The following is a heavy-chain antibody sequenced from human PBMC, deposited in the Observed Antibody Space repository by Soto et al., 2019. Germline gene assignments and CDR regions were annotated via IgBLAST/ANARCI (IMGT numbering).Heavy chain of an antibody. CDR3: TEDDRGSGWYTPSAY. Sequence: GGSLRLSCAASGFTFSSYAMSWVRQAPGKGLEWVSAISGSGGSTYYADSVKGRFTISRDNSKNTLYLQMNSLRAEDTAVYYCTEDDRGSGWYTPSAYWGQGTPVTVSS. V-gene: IGHV3-23*01. J-gene: IGHJ4*02. CDR2: ISGSGGST. D-gene: IGHD6-19*01. CDR1: GFTFSSYA.